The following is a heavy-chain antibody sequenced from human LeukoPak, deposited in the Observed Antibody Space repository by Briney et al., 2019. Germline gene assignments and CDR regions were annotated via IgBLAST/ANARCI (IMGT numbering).Heavy chain of an antibody. D-gene: IGHD1-1*01. Sequence: GGSLRLSCAASGFTFSSYAMSWVRQAPGKGLEWVSAISGSGGSTHYADSVKGRFTISRDNSKNTLYLQMNSLRAEDTAVYYCAKGQGAGRYNWNGERYYFDYWGQGTLVTVSS. CDR2: ISGSGGST. V-gene: IGHV3-23*01. CDR3: AKGQGAGRYNWNGERYYFDY. J-gene: IGHJ4*02. CDR1: GFTFSSYA.